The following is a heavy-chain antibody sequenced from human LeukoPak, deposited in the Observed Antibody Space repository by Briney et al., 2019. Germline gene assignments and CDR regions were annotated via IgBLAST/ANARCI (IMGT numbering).Heavy chain of an antibody. Sequence: PGGSLRLSCTASGLTLSSHAMHWVRQAPGKGLEWEAVISYDGSHKYYADSVKGRFAISRDNSKNTLYLQMNSLTAEDTAVYYCARGQEKDDYGSDYWGQGTLVTVSS. D-gene: IGHD3-10*01. V-gene: IGHV3-30*09. J-gene: IGHJ4*02. CDR3: ARGQEKDDYGSDY. CDR2: ISYDGSHK. CDR1: GLTLSSHA.